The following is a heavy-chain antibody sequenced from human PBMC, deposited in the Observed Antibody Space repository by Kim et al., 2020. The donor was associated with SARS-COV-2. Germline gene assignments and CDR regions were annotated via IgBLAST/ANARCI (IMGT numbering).Heavy chain of an antibody. CDR1: GFTFSSYA. J-gene: IGHJ4*02. V-gene: IGHV3-23*01. CDR2: ISGSGGST. D-gene: IGHD3-22*01. Sequence: GGSLRLSCAASGFTFSSYAMSWVRQAPGKGLEWVSAISGSGGSTYYADSVKGRFTISRDNSKNTLYRQMNSLRAEDTAVYYCAKDLHYDSSGYPYYFDYWGQGTPVTVSS. CDR3: AKDLHYDSSGYPYYFDY.